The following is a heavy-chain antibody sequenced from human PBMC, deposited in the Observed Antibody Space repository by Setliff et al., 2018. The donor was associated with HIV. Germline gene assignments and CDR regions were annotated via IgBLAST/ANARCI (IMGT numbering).Heavy chain of an antibody. CDR2: INHSGST. D-gene: IGHD2-15*01. CDR1: GGSFNGYY. V-gene: IGHV4-34*01. Sequence: PSETLSLTCAVYGGSFNGYYWSWIRQPPGKGLEWIGGINHSGSTNYNPSLKSRVTMSVDKSKNQFSLRLSSVTAADTAVYYCARARRAGSGPKYFQHWGQGTLVTVSS. J-gene: IGHJ1*01. CDR3: ARARRAGSGPKYFQH.